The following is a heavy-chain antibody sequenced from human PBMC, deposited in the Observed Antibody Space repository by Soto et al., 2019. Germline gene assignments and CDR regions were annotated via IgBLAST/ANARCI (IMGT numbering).Heavy chain of an antibody. CDR3: ARGGEHLGWFDP. CDR2: INHSGST. CDR1: GGSFSGYY. Sequence: PSETLSLTCAVYGGSFSGYYWSWIRQPPGKGLEWIGEINHSGSTNYNPSLKSRVTISVDTSKNQFSLKLTSVTAADAAMYYCARGGEHLGWFDPWGQGTLVTVSS. J-gene: IGHJ5*02. V-gene: IGHV4-34*01. D-gene: IGHD3-10*01.